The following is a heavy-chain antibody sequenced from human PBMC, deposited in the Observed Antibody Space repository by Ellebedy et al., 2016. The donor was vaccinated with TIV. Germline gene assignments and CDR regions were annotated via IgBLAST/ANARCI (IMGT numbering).Heavy chain of an antibody. CDR1: GFTFSSYG. CDR2: ISYDGSNK. D-gene: IGHD6-19*01. CDR3: AKEPSSGWYYFDY. J-gene: IGHJ4*02. V-gene: IGHV3-30*18. Sequence: GESLKISCAASGFTFSSYGMHWVRQAPGKGLEWVAVISYDGSNKYYADSVKGRFTISRDNSKNTLYLQMNSLRAEDTAVYYCAKEPSSGWYYFDYWGQGTLVTVSS.